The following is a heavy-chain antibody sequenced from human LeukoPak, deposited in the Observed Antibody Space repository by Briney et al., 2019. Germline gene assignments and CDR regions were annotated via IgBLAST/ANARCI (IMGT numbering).Heavy chain of an antibody. CDR3: ATAPHTNHLVDY. D-gene: IGHD2-2*01. V-gene: IGHV3-23*01. CDR1: GFTFSSFA. J-gene: IGHJ4*02. Sequence: GGSLRLSCAASGFTFSSFAVSWVRQGPGKGLEWVSSISGSGGSTYYADSVKGRFTISRDNSKNTLFLQMSTLRGEDTAIYYCATAPHTNHLVDYWGQGTLVTVSS. CDR2: ISGSGGST.